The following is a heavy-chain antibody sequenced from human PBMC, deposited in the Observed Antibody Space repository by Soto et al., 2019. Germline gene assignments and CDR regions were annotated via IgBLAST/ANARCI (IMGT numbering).Heavy chain of an antibody. V-gene: IGHV3-30*18. CDR3: AKAGVVAAINI. CDR2: ISYDGSNK. J-gene: IGHJ3*02. Sequence: PGGSLRLSCAASGFTFSSYGMHWVRQAPGKGLEWVAVISYDGSNKYYADSVKGRFTISRDNSKNTLYLQMNSLRAEDTAVYCCAKAGVVAAINIWGQGTMVTVSS. D-gene: IGHD2-15*01. CDR1: GFTFSSYG.